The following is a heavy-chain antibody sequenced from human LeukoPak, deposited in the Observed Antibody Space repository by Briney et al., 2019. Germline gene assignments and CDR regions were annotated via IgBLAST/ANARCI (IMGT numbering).Heavy chain of an antibody. CDR2: INHSGST. V-gene: IGHV4-34*01. CDR3: ARSRGYYYYYMDV. J-gene: IGHJ6*03. D-gene: IGHD3-16*01. CDR1: GGSFSGYY. Sequence: SETLSLTCAVCGGSFSGYYWSWIRQPPGKGLEWIGEINHSGSTNYNPSLKSRVTISVDTSKNQFSLKLSSVTAADTAVYYCARSRGYYYYYMDVWGKGTTVTVSS.